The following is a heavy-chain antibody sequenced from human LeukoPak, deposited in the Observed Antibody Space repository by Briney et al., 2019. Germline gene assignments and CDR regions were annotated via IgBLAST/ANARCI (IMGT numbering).Heavy chain of an antibody. CDR3: ASSPPGITTRPSY. D-gene: IGHD1/OR15-1a*01. J-gene: IGHJ4*02. CDR1: GYSFTGYY. Sequence: ASVKVSCKASGYSFTGYYMHWVRQAPGQGLEWMGWINPNSGGANYAQKFQGRVTMTRDTSISTAYMELSGLRSDDTAVYYYASSPPGITTRPSYWGQGTLVTVSS. CDR2: INPNSGGA. V-gene: IGHV1-2*02.